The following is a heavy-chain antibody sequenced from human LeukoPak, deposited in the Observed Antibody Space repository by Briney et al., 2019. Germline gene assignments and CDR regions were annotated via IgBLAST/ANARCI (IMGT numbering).Heavy chain of an antibody. J-gene: IGHJ4*02. CDR2: IYYSGST. D-gene: IGHD3-10*01. CDR1: GGSISSSSYY. CDR3: ARVDTMVRGVRAYYFDY. V-gene: IGHV4-39*07. Sequence: SETLSLTCTVSGGSISSSSYYWGWIRQPPGKGLEWIGSIYYSGSTYYNPSLKSRVTISVDTSKNQFSLKLSSVTAADTAVYYCARVDTMVRGVRAYYFDYWGQGTLVTVSS.